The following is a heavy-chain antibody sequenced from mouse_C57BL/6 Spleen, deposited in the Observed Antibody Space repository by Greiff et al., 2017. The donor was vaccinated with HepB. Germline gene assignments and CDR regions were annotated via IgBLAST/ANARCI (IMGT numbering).Heavy chain of an antibody. Sequence: EVQLVESGGGLVKPGGSLKLSCAASGFTFSSYAMPWVRQTPEKRLEWVATISDGGSYTYYPDNVKGRCTISRDNAKNNLYLQMSHLKSEDTAVYYGARERLYAMDCWGQVTSVTVSS. V-gene: IGHV5-4*01. CDR2: ISDGGSYT. CDR1: GFTFSSYA. J-gene: IGHJ4*01. CDR3: ARERLYAMDC.